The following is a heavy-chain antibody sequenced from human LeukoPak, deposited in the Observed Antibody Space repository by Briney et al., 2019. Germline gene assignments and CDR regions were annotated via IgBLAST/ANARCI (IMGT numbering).Heavy chain of an antibody. Sequence: ASVKVSCKASGFTFTSSAMQWVRQARGQRLEWIGWIVVGSGKTNYAQKIQERVTITRDMSTNTAYMELSSLSSEDTAVYYCAASPYCTSNSCYRSLDYWSQGTLVTVSS. CDR2: IVVGSGKT. D-gene: IGHD2-2*01. J-gene: IGHJ4*02. CDR3: AASPYCTSNSCYRSLDY. CDR1: GFTFTSSA. V-gene: IGHV1-58*02.